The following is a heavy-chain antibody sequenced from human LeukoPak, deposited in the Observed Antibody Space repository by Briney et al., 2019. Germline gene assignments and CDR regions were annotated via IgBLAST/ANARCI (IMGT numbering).Heavy chain of an antibody. CDR3: AKELNYYDSSGYSY. Sequence: GGSLRLSCAASGFMFSSYAMSWVRQAPGKGLEWVSTISGSGGSTYYADSVKGRFTISRDNSKNTLYLQMNSLRAEDTAVYYCAKELNYYDSSGYSYWGQGTLVTVSS. J-gene: IGHJ4*02. V-gene: IGHV3-23*01. D-gene: IGHD3-22*01. CDR2: ISGSGGST. CDR1: GFMFSSYA.